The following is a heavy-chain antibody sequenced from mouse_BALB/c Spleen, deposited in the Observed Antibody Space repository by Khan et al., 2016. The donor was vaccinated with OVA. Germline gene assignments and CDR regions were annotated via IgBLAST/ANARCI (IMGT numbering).Heavy chain of an antibody. V-gene: IGHV5-17*02. CDR3: ARTCYYYFDY. D-gene: IGHD2-12*01. J-gene: IGHJ2*01. CDR2: ISDGSNTI. CDR1: GFTFSGFG. Sequence: EVELVESGGGLVQTGGSRKLSCAASGFTFSGFGMHWVRQAPEKGLEWVAYISDGSNTIYYGDTVKGRCTISRDNPKNTRFLQMHSLMSEDTAIYFCARTCYYYFDYWGQGTTLTVSS.